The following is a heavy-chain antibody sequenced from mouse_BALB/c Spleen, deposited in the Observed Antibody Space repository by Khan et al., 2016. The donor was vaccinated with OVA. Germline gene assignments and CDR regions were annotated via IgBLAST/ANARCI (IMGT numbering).Heavy chain of an antibody. V-gene: IGHV1S136*01. J-gene: IGHJ3*01. CDR2: INPHNDGA. CDR1: GYSFTNYI. D-gene: IGHD1-1*01. CDR3: ARDYGRSFWFAY. Sequence: VQLQQSGPELVKPGASVKMSCKASGYSFTNYIIHWVKQEPGQGLEWIGDINPHNDGAKYNEKFKGKATLTSDKSSSTAYIELSGLTPEDTAVYYCARDYGRSFWFAYWGQGTLVTVSA.